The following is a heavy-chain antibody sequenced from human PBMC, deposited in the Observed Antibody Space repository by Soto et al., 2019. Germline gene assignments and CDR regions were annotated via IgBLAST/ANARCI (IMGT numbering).Heavy chain of an antibody. CDR3: ARDQGYSSSPGRDSYGMDV. D-gene: IGHD6-13*01. V-gene: IGHV1-2*02. CDR2: INPNSGGT. J-gene: IGHJ6*02. CDR1: GYTFTGYY. Sequence: ASVKVSCKASGYTFTGYYMHWVRQAPGQGLEWMGWINPNSGGTNYAQKFQGRVTMTRDTSISTAYMELSRLRSDDTAVYYCARDQGYSSSPGRDSYGMDVWGQGTTVPSP.